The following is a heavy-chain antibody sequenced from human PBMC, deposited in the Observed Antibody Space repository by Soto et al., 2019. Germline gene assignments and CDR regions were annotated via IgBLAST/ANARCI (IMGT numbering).Heavy chain of an antibody. V-gene: IGHV3-74*01. D-gene: IGHD4-17*01. Sequence: GGSLRLSCAASGFTFSDYWMHWVRQAPGKGLEWVSRIKRDGSTTNYADSVKGRFTISRDNPKNTLFLQMDSLRAEDTAIYYCAKPANGEKYDFDYWGQGALVTGSS. J-gene: IGHJ4*02. CDR1: GFTFSDYW. CDR2: IKRDGSTT. CDR3: AKPANGEKYDFDY.